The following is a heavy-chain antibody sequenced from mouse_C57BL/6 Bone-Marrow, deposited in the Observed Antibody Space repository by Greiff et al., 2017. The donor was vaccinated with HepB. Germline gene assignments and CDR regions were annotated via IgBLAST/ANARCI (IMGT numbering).Heavy chain of an antibody. CDR3: VRGDYYYGSSGYFDV. Sequence: EVKVVDSGGGLVQPKGSLKLSCAASGFTFNPYAMHWVRQAPGRGLEWVARIRSKSSNYATYYADSVKDRFTISRDDSQSMLYLQMNNLKTEDTAMYYCVRGDYYYGSSGYFDVWGTGTTVTVSS. CDR1: GFTFNPYA. J-gene: IGHJ1*03. D-gene: IGHD1-1*01. CDR2: IRSKSSNYAT. V-gene: IGHV10-3*01.